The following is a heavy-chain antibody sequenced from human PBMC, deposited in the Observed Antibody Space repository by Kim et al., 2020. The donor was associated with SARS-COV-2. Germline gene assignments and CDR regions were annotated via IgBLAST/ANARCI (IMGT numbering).Heavy chain of an antibody. D-gene: IGHD1-26*01. CDR1: GFSFSCCA. CDR2: ISHDGTSS. V-gene: IGHV3-23*01. CDR3: AKDVWDYSGMDV. J-gene: IGHJ6*02. Sequence: GGSLRLSCVAPGFSFSCCAMTWVRQVPGKGPEWVSSISHDGTSSHYANSVRGRFTISRDDSKNTLYLQLNSLRGEDTALYYCAKDVWDYSGMDVWGQGTT.